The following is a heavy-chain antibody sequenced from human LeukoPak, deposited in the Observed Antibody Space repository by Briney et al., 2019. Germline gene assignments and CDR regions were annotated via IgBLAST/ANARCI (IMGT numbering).Heavy chain of an antibody. CDR1: GGSISSYY. V-gene: IGHV4-4*07. D-gene: IGHD2-21*02. Sequence: PSETLSLTCTDSGGSISSYYWSWIRQPAGKRLEWIGRLHCSGGTNYNPYLQSRVTMSLETSMNRFSLKLSCVTGAETAVYYCARETVVVTAIARVGSYYDYWGQGTLVTVSS. CDR3: ARETVVVTAIARVGSYYDY. CDR2: LHCSGGT. J-gene: IGHJ4*02.